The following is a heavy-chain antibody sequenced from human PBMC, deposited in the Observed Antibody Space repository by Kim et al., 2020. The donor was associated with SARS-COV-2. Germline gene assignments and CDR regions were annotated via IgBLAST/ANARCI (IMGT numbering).Heavy chain of an antibody. CDR2: IYYSGST. CDR3: AREVRRRYSYGSRAFDI. D-gene: IGHD5-18*01. J-gene: IGHJ3*02. CDR1: GGSISSGDYY. V-gene: IGHV4-30-4*01. Sequence: SETLSLTCTVSGGSISSGDYYWSWICQPPGKGLEWIGYIYYSGSTYYNPSLKSRVTISVDTSKNQFSLKLSSVTAADTAVYYCAREVRRRYSYGSRAFDIWGQGTMVTVSS.